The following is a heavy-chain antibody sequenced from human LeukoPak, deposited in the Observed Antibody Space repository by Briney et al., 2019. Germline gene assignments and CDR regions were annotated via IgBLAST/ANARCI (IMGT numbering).Heavy chain of an antibody. V-gene: IGHV3-33*01. CDR3: ARDTLGYFDY. J-gene: IGHJ4*02. CDR1: GFTFSSYG. CDR2: IWYDGSNK. Sequence: QPGRSLRLYCAASGFTFSSYGMHWVRQAPGKGLEWVAVIWYDGSNKYYADSVKGRFTISRDNSKNTLYLQMNSLRAEDTAVYYCARDTLGYFDYWGQGTLVTVSS.